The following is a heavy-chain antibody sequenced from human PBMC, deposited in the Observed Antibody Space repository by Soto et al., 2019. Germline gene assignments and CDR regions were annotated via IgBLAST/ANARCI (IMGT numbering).Heavy chain of an antibody. Sequence: LTCTVSGGSISSYYWSWIRQPPGKGLEWIGYIYYSGSTNYNPSLKSRVTISVDTSKNQFSLKLSSVTAADTAMYYCASSTFFPDSRGYHFKNLDSWGQGTLVTVSS. CDR3: ASSTFFPDSRGYHFKNLDS. D-gene: IGHD3-22*01. J-gene: IGHJ4*02. V-gene: IGHV4-59*01. CDR2: IYYSGST. CDR1: GGSISSYY.